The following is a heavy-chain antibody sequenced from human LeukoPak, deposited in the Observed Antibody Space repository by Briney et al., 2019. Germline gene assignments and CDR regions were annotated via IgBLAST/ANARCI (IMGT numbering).Heavy chain of an antibody. CDR3: ARALVTPRSYYYYMDV. Sequence: PSETLSLTCTVFGGSISSHYWRWSRQPPGNGLEWIGYIYYSGSTNYNPSLKSRVTISVDTSKNQFSLKLSSVTAADTAVYYCARALVTPRSYYYYMDVWGKGTTVTVSS. CDR1: GGSISSHY. D-gene: IGHD2/OR15-2a*01. CDR2: IYYSGST. V-gene: IGHV4-59*11. J-gene: IGHJ6*03.